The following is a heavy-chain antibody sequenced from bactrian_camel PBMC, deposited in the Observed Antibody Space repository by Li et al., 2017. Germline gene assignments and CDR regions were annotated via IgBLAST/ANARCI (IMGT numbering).Heavy chain of an antibody. D-gene: IGHD6*01. CDR2: VYLGIESS. CDR1: GYTYSSYC. Sequence: QVQLVESGGGSVQSGGSLRLSCAASGYTYSSYCMGWFRQAPGKEREGVASVYLGIESSFYSDSVKGRFTMSQDNAKNTVYLQMSSLKSEDTALYYCAAGPWYTDEYNYWGQGTQVTVS. V-gene: IGHV3S1*01. J-gene: IGHJ4*01. CDR3: AAGPWYTDEYNY.